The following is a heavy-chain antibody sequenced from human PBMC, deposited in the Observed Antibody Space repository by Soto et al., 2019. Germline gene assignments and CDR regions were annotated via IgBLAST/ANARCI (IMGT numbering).Heavy chain of an antibody. D-gene: IGHD2-15*01. CDR2: ISSGRPDI. CDR3: YRDCSCGGCYPGMSV. Sequence: PGGSLRLSCAASGFSFDTYNMNWVRQAPGKGLEWVSSISSGRPDIFYADSVRGRFTISRDDATKSLFLQMXXLRAXXXAVXXCYRDCSCGGCYPGMSVWGXXTXVTVSS. V-gene: IGHV3-21*01. CDR1: GFSFDTYN. J-gene: IGHJ6*02.